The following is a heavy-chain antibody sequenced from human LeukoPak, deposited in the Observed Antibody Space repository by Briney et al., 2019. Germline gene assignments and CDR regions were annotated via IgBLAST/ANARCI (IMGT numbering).Heavy chain of an antibody. Sequence: GGSLRLSCAASGFTFTNYALHWVRQAPGKGLEWVAVMSYGRANEYYADSVKGRFTISRDDSKNTLYLQMNSLRTEDTAIYYCTRDFRIVVTDYWGQGTLVTVSS. CDR3: TRDFRIVVTDY. CDR2: MSYGRANE. V-gene: IGHV3-30-3*01. CDR1: GFTFTNYA. J-gene: IGHJ4*02. D-gene: IGHD1-26*01.